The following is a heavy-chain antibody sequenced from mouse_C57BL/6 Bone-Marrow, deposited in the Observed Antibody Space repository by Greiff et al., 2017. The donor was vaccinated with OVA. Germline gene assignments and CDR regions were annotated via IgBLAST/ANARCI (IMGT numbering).Heavy chain of an antibody. CDR1: GYTFTDYE. Sequence: VQLQQSGAELVRPGASVTLSCKASGYTFTDYEMHWVKQTPVHGLEWIGAIDPETGGTAYNPTFKGKAILTADKSSSIAYMEFRSLTSEDSAVYYCTRRTPMVTGAMDYWGQGTSVTVSS. CDR2: IDPETGGT. CDR3: TRRTPMVTGAMDY. D-gene: IGHD2-2*01. J-gene: IGHJ4*01. V-gene: IGHV1-15*01.